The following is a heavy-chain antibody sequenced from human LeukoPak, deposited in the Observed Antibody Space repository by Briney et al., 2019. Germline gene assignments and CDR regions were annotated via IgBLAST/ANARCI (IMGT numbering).Heavy chain of an antibody. Sequence: SVKVSCKASGVTFSSYAISWVRQAPGQGLEWMGGIIPIFGTANYAQKFQGRVTITTDESTSTAYMELSSLRSEDTAVYYCALGITGTTDYWGQGTLVTVSS. CDR2: IIPIFGTA. D-gene: IGHD1-7*01. CDR1: GVTFSSYA. J-gene: IGHJ4*02. CDR3: ALGITGTTDY. V-gene: IGHV1-69*05.